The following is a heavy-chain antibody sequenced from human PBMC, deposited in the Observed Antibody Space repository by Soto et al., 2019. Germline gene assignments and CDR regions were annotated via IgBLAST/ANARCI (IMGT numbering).Heavy chain of an antibody. D-gene: IGHD2-2*01. J-gene: IGHJ6*02. CDR1: GGTFSSYA. Sequence: SVKVSCKASGGTFSSYAISWVRQAPGQGLEWMGGIIPIFGTANYAQKFQGRVTITADESTGTAYMELSSLRSEDTAVYYCARGVVLGYCSSTSCPPGRYYYYGMDVWGQGTTVTVSS. CDR3: ARGVVLGYCSSTSCPPGRYYYYGMDV. CDR2: IIPIFGTA. V-gene: IGHV1-69*13.